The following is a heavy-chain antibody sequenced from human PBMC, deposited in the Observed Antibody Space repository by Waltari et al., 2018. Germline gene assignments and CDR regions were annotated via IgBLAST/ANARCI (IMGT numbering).Heavy chain of an antibody. Sequence: QMVASGGGLVKPGGSLRLSCAGSGSTFSSYDMNWVRQAPGKGLEWVSSISATSTYIYYADSVRGRFTISRDNSKNSLYLQMNSLRAEDTAVYYCARAIATRHWFDPWGQGALVTVSS. D-gene: IGHD6-6*01. CDR1: GSTFSSYD. J-gene: IGHJ5*02. CDR2: ISATSTYI. V-gene: IGHV3-21*01. CDR3: ARAIATRHWFDP.